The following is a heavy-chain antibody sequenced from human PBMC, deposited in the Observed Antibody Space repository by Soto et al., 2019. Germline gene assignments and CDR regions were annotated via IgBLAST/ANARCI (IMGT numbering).Heavy chain of an antibody. CDR2: IYPGDSDT. CDR3: ARGTADTYYYYGMDV. D-gene: IGHD6-25*01. V-gene: IGHV5-51*01. CDR1: GYSFTSYW. Sequence: GESLKISCKGSGYSFTSYWIGWVRQMPGKGLEWMGIIYPGDSDTRYSPSFQGQVTISADKSISTAYLQWSSPKASDTAMYYCARGTADTYYYYGMDVWGQGTTVTVSS. J-gene: IGHJ6*02.